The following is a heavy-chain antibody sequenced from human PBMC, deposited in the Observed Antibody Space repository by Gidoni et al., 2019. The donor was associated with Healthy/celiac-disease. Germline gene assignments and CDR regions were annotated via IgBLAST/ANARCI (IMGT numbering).Heavy chain of an antibody. CDR1: GFTFSSYS. Sequence: EVQLVESGGGLVKPGGSLRLSCAASGFTFSSYSMNWVRQAPGKGLEWVSSISSSSSYIYYADSVKGRFTISRDNAKNSLYLQMNSLRAEDTAVYYCAREEIYGAAAGYFDYWGQGTLVTVSS. D-gene: IGHD6-13*01. J-gene: IGHJ4*02. CDR3: AREEIYGAAAGYFDY. V-gene: IGHV3-21*01. CDR2: ISSSSSYI.